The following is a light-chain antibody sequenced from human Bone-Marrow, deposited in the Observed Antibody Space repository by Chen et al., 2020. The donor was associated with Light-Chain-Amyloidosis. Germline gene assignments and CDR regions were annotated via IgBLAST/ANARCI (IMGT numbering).Light chain of an antibody. CDR1: KLGDKY. Sequence: SYELTQPPSVSGAPGQTARITCSGDKLGDKYTSWYQQKPGQSPVLVIYQDTKRPSGIPERFSGSKSGNTATLTISGTQAMDEADYYCQAWDTSVVFGGGTKLTVL. J-gene: IGLJ2*01. CDR2: QDT. CDR3: QAWDTSVV. V-gene: IGLV3-1*01.